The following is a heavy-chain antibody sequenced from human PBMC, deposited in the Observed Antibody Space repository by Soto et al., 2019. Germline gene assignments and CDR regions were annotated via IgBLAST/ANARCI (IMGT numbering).Heavy chain of an antibody. Sequence: PGGSLRLSCAASGFTVSSNYMSWVRQAPGKGLEWVSVIYSGGSTYYADSVKGRFTISRDNSKNTLYLQMNSLRAEDTAVYYCAREQVVIPDYYYYGMDVWGQGTLVTVSS. D-gene: IGHD3-22*01. V-gene: IGHV3-53*01. CDR3: AREQVVIPDYYYYGMDV. J-gene: IGHJ6*02. CDR2: IYSGGST. CDR1: GFTVSSNY.